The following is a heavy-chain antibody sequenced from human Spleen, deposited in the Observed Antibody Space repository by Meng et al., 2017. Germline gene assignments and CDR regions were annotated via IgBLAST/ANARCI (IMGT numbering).Heavy chain of an antibody. CDR2: TSYSGNT. J-gene: IGHJ4*02. CDR1: GGSNSRSDYY. D-gene: IGHD3-3*01. V-gene: IGHV4-30-4*01. CDR3: ARGPHYYSWSGIDY. Sequence: VQLQESGPGLVKPSQTLSLTCTVSGGSNSRSDYYWSWIRQPPGKGLEWIGYTSYSGNTYYNPSLKSRITISVDRSRNQFSLKLSSVTAADTAVYYCARGPHYYSWSGIDYWGQGALVTVSS.